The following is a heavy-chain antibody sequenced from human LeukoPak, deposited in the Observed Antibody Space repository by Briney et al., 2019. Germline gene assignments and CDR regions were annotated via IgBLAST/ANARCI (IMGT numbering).Heavy chain of an antibody. CDR2: MFYTGNT. J-gene: IGHJ3*02. CDR1: GGSISSGSYS. Sequence: PSETLSLTCAVSGGSISSGSYSWSWIRQPPGKGLEWIGYMFYTGNTYYNPSLKSRVTISVDTSKNQFSLKLSSVTAADTAVYYCARGAGSTISNDAFDMWGQGTMVSVSS. V-gene: IGHV4-30-4*07. CDR3: ARGAGSTISNDAFDM. D-gene: IGHD5-24*01.